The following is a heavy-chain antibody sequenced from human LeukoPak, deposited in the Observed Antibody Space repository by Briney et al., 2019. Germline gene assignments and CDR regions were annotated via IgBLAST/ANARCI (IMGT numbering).Heavy chain of an antibody. CDR2: ISGSGSGT. CDR1: GITFNKYA. CDR3: ARDLSGVTGYTYGRGIDY. V-gene: IGHV3-23*01. J-gene: IGHJ4*02. Sequence: GGSLRLSCAASGITFNKYAMTWVRQAPGKGLEWVSGISGSGSGTYYADSVKGRFTISRDNAKTSLYLQMNSLRAEDTAVYYCARDLSGVTGYTYGRGIDYWGQGTLVTVSS. D-gene: IGHD5-18*01.